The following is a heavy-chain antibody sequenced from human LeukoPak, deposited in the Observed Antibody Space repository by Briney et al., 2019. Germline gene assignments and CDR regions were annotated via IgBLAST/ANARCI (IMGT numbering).Heavy chain of an antibody. D-gene: IGHD3-22*01. V-gene: IGHV4-4*02. CDR3: ARDQNYYDSSGYYPYYYYYYYMDV. Sequence: GSLRLSCAASGFTFSSYAMTWVRQAPGKGLEWIGEIYHSGSTNYNPSLKTRVTISVDRSKNQFSLKLSSVTAADTAVYYCARDQNYYDSSGYYPYYYYYYYMDVWGKGTTVTISS. CDR1: GFTFSSYAM. CDR2: IYHSGST. J-gene: IGHJ6*03.